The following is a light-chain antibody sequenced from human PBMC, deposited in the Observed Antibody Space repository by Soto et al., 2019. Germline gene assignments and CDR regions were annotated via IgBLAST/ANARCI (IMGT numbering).Light chain of an antibody. J-gene: IGKJ2*01. CDR2: DSS. CDR3: QQRSNGPAYT. CDR1: QSISSF. Sequence: EIVLTQSPATLSLSPGERATLSCRASQSISSFLAWYQQKPGQAPRLLIYDSSNRATGIPARFSGSGSGTDFTLTLSSLEPEDFAVYYCQQRSNGPAYTFGQGTKLEIK. V-gene: IGKV3-11*01.